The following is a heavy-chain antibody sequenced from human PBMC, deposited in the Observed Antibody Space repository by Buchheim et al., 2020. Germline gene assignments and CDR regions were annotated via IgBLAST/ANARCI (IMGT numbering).Heavy chain of an antibody. J-gene: IGHJ4*02. D-gene: IGHD3-10*01. CDR3: ARDRGVGPDY. CDR2: IYYSGST. Sequence: QVQLQESGPGLVKPSKTLFLTCTVSGGSVSSGSYYWSWIRQPPGKGLEWIGYIYYSGSTNYNPSLKSRVTISVDTSKNQFSLKLSSVTAADTAVYYCARDRGVGPDYWGQGTL. CDR1: GGSVSSGSYY. V-gene: IGHV4-61*01.